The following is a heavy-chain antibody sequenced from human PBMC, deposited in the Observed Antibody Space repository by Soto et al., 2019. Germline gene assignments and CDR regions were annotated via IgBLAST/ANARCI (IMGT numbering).Heavy chain of an antibody. Sequence: GASVKVPCKASVYTFTSYYMHWVRQAPGQGLEWMGIINPSGGSTSYAQKLQGRVTMTRDTSTSTVYMELSSLRSEDTAVYYCARDFKSSIKTYYYNYGMDVWGQGTTVTVSS. CDR1: VYTFTSYY. CDR3: ARDFKSSIKTYYYNYGMDV. CDR2: INPSGGST. V-gene: IGHV1-46*01. J-gene: IGHJ6*02. D-gene: IGHD3-3*02.